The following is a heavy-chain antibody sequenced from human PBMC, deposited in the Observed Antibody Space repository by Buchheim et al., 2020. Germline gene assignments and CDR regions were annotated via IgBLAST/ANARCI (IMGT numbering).Heavy chain of an antibody. CDR2: LSGRGDST. V-gene: IGHV3-23*04. Sequence: EVQLVESGGDLVQPGGSLRLSCAASGLTFSSCWMNWVRQTPGKGLEWVSSLSGRGDSTFYADSVKGRFTISRDNSKNTLYLEMNSLRAEDTAIYYCAKDQWNQPRTMDVWGQGTT. J-gene: IGHJ6*02. CDR1: GLTFSSCW. D-gene: IGHD1-14*01. CDR3: AKDQWNQPRTMDV.